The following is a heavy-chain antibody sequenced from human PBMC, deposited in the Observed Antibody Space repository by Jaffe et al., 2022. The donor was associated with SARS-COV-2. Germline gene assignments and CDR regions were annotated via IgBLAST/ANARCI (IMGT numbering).Heavy chain of an antibody. CDR3: ARDRGYDILTGPNWFDP. CDR2: IIPIFGTA. Sequence: QVQLVQSGAEVKKPGSSVKVSCKASGGTFSSYAISWVRQAPGQGLEWMGGIIPIFGTANYAQKFQGRVTITADESTSTAYMELSSLRSEDTAVYYCARDRGYDILTGPNWFDPWGQGTLVTVSS. V-gene: IGHV1-69*01. CDR1: GGTFSSYA. J-gene: IGHJ5*02. D-gene: IGHD3-9*01.